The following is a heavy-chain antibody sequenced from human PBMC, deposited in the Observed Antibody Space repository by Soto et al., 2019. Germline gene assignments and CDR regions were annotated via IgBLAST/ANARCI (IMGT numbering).Heavy chain of an antibody. D-gene: IGHD2-21*02. V-gene: IGHV4-4*07. CDR1: GGSISGFY. CDR2: IYSSGAT. Sequence: PSETLSLTCTVAGGSISGFYWSWVRQPAGKGLEWIGRIYSSGATKYNPSLGNRVTMSVDTSTDQYSLNLASMTAADTAVYFCARGPFCGNDCYFDVWGQGTQVTVSS. J-gene: IGHJ4*02. CDR3: ARGPFCGNDCYFDV.